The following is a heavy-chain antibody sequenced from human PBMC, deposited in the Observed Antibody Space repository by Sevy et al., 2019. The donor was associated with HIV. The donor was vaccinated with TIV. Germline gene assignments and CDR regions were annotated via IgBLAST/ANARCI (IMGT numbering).Heavy chain of an antibody. CDR3: ARPRFLEWLSSAAFDI. V-gene: IGHV3-30*04. CDR2: IAYDGSNK. J-gene: IGHJ3*02. CDR1: GFVFSSYA. Sequence: GGSLRLSCTASGFVFSSYAMHWVRQAPGKGLEWVAFIAYDGSNKNYADSVKGRFTLSRDNSKNTWYLQMNSLGAEDTAVYYCARPRFLEWLSSAAFDIWGQGTMVTVSS. D-gene: IGHD3-3*01.